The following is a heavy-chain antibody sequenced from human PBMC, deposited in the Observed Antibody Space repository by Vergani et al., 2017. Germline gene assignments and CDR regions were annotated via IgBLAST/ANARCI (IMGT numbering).Heavy chain of an antibody. Sequence: QITLKESGPTLVKPTQTLTLTCTFSGFSLSTSGVGVGWIRQPPGKALEWLALIYWNDDKRYSPSLKSRLTITKDTSKNQVVLTMTNMDPVDTATYYCARFGGYCSSTSCYVGRDWFDPWGQGTLVTVSS. CDR1: GFSLSTSGVG. J-gene: IGHJ5*02. CDR3: ARFGGYCSSTSCYVGRDWFDP. CDR2: IYWNDDK. D-gene: IGHD2-2*01. V-gene: IGHV2-5*01.